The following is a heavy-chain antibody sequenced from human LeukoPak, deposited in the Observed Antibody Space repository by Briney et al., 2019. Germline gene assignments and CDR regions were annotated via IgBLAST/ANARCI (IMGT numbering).Heavy chain of an antibody. D-gene: IGHD3-9*01. J-gene: IGHJ5*02. CDR3: ARERYFDWLLFRSNWFDP. CDR2: IYYSGST. V-gene: IGHV4-59*12. CDR1: GGSISSYY. Sequence: PSETLSLTCTVSGGSISSYYWSWIRQPPGKGLEWIGYIYYSGSTNYNPSLKSRVTISVDTSKNQFSLKLSSVTAADTAVYYCARERYFDWLLFRSNWFDPWGQGTLVTVSS.